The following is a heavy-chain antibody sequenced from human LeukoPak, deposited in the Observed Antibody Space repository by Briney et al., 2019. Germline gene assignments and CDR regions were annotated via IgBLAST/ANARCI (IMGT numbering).Heavy chain of an antibody. CDR2: ISSSSSYI. CDR1: GFTFSSYA. CDR3: ARDCSSTSCYTSYYYYMDV. J-gene: IGHJ6*03. D-gene: IGHD2-2*02. Sequence: GGSLRLSCAASGFTFSSYAMSWVRQAPGKGLEWVSSISSSSSYIYYADSVKGRFTISRDNAKNSLYLQMNSLRAEDTAVYYCARDCSSTSCYTSYYYYMDVWGKGTTVTVSS. V-gene: IGHV3-21*01.